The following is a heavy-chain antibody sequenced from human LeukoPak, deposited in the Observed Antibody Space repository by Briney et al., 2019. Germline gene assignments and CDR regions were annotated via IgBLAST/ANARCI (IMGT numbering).Heavy chain of an antibody. J-gene: IGHJ6*03. CDR1: GFTFGDYA. CDR2: IRSKANGGTT. D-gene: IGHD3-3*01. CDR3: TMAPRITIFGVVITGCGYYYYYMDV. Sequence: GGSLRLSCTTSGFTFGDYAMSWFRQAPGKGLEWVSLIRSKANGGTTEYAASVKGRFTISRDDSKGIAYLQMNSLKTEDTAVYYYTMAPRITIFGVVITGCGYYYYYMDVWGKGTTVTVSS. V-gene: IGHV3-49*03.